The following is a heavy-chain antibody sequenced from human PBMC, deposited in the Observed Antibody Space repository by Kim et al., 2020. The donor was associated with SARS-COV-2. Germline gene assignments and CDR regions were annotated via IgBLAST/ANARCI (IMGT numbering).Heavy chain of an antibody. J-gene: IGHJ4*02. D-gene: IGHD5-12*01. CDR3: ARARGYSGYDPFDY. Sequence: AGSVKGRFTISRDNAKNTLYLQMNSLRAEDTALYYCARARGYSGYDPFDYWGQGTLVTVSS. V-gene: IGHV3-74*01.